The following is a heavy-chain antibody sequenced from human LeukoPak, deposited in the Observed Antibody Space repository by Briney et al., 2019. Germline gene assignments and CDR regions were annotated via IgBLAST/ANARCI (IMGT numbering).Heavy chain of an antibody. V-gene: IGHV4-59*01. J-gene: IGHJ4*02. Sequence: SETLSLTCTVSGDSINSYYWXWVRXPPGKXLEWIGYTYYSGTTNYNPSLKSRVTLSVDTSKNQFSLRLRSVTAADTAVYYCASGTTTKGFGYWGQGTLITVSS. D-gene: IGHD1-7*01. CDR1: GDSINSYY. CDR2: TYYSGTT. CDR3: ASGTTTKGFGY.